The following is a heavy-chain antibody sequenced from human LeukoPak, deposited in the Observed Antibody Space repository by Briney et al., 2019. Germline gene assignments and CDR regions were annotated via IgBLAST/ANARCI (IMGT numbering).Heavy chain of an antibody. CDR1: GGTFSSYA. CDR3: ASSRQQQLVRWFDP. CDR2: IISIFGTA. J-gene: IGHJ5*02. D-gene: IGHD6-13*01. V-gene: IGHV1-69*13. Sequence: SVKVSCKASGGTFSSYAISWVRQAPGQGLEWMGGIISIFGTANYAQKFQGRVTITADESTSTAYMELSSLRSEDTAVYYCASSRQQQLVRWFDPWGQGTLVTVSS.